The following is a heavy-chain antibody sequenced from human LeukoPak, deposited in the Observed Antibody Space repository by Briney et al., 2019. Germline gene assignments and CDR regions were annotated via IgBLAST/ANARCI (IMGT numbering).Heavy chain of an antibody. CDR2: ISYDGTYK. CDR1: GFTFSRYP. J-gene: IGHJ4*02. V-gene: IGHV3-30-3*01. CDR3: AGWRGYDSGSLSGPLDY. Sequence: GRSLRLSCAAAGFTFSRYPMHWVRQAPGKGREWVAVISYDGTYKFYGDSVKGRFTVSRDNSKNLLYLQMDSLRFAEPALDYFAGWRGYDSGSLSGPLDYWGQGTLVTVSS. D-gene: IGHD3-10*01.